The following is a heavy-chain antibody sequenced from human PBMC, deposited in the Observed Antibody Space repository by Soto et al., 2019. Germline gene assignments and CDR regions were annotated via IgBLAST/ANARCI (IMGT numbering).Heavy chain of an antibody. CDR3: AKDRSGRITMVRGAATDY. Sequence: ESGGGVVQPGRSLRLSCAASGFTFSSYGMHWVRQAPGKGLEWVAVISYDGSNKYYADSVKGRFTISRDNSKNTLYLQMNSLRAEDTAVYYCAKDRSGRITMVRGAATDYWGQGTLVTVSS. CDR2: ISYDGSNK. CDR1: GFTFSSYG. J-gene: IGHJ4*02. V-gene: IGHV3-30*18. D-gene: IGHD3-10*01.